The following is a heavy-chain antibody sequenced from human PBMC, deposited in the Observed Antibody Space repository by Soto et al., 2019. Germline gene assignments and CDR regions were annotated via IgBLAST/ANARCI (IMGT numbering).Heavy chain of an antibody. CDR2: VSGSSSTM. Sequence: GGSLRLSCAASGFTFSSYSMNWVRQAPGKGLEWVSYVSGSSSTMFYADSVKGRFTISRDNAKSSLYLQMNSLRAEDTPVYYCARDSTMVRAQTNNYFDNWGQGTSVKSPQ. CDR3: ARDSTMVRAQTNNYFDN. CDR1: GFTFSSYS. D-gene: IGHD3-10*01. V-gene: IGHV3-48*01. J-gene: IGHJ4*02.